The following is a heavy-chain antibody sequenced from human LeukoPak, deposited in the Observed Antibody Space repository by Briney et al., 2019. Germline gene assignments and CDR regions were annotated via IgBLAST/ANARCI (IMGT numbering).Heavy chain of an antibody. CDR2: ISGDGGST. D-gene: IGHD1-26*01. Sequence: GGSLRLSCAASGFTFDDYAIHWVRQAPGKGLERVSLISGDGGSTYYADSVKGRFTISRDNSKNSLYLQMNSLKTEDTAFYYCAKGPYGGTYLPFDYWGQGTLVTVSS. V-gene: IGHV3-43*02. J-gene: IGHJ4*02. CDR3: AKGPYGGTYLPFDY. CDR1: GFTFDDYA.